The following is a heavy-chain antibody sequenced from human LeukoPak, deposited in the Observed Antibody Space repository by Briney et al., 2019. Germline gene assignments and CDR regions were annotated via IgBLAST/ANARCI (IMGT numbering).Heavy chain of an antibody. D-gene: IGHD2/OR15-2a*01. J-gene: IGHJ4*02. CDR1: GYTFTTYY. V-gene: IGHV1-46*01. Sequence: ASVKVSCKASGYTFTTYYIHWVRQAPGQGLEWMGIINPGGGSTSYAQKFQGRVTLTRDTSTSTVYTELSSLRSEDTAVYYCARELSGASPPKDSDYWGQGTLVTVSS. CDR3: ARELSGASPPKDSDY. CDR2: INPGGGST.